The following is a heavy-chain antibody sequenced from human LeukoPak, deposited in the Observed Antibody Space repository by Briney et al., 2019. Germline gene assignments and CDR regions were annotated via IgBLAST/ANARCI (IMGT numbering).Heavy chain of an antibody. CDR1: GFTFSSDA. Sequence: GGSLRLSCAASGFTFSSDAMSWVRQAPGKGLEWVSAISGSGGSTYYADSVKGRLTIARDNSKKTLYLQMNNLRVEDTAVYYCARVQFQWFDPWGQGTLVTVSS. J-gene: IGHJ5*02. V-gene: IGHV3-23*01. CDR2: ISGSGGST. CDR3: ARVQFQWFDP. D-gene: IGHD6-19*01.